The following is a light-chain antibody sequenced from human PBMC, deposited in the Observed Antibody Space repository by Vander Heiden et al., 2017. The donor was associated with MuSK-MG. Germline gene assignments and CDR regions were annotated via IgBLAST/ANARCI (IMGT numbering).Light chain of an antibody. J-gene: IGKJ2*02. V-gene: IGKV1-39*01. CDR3: QQSDSTRCT. CDR2: AAS. CDR1: QSISSY. Sequence: DIQMTQSPSSLSASVGDRVTITCRASQSISSYLNWYQQKPGKAPKLLIHAASSLQSGVPSRFSGSGSGTDFTLTISSLQPEDFATYYCQQSDSTRCTFGQGTKLEIK.